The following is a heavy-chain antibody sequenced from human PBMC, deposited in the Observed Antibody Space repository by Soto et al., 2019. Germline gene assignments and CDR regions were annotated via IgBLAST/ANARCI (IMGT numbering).Heavy chain of an antibody. J-gene: IGHJ5*02. Sequence: SETLSLTCTVSGGSISSSSYYWGWIRQPPGKGLEWIGYIYHTGSTSYNPSLMSRVTISVDTSKNQFSLKLTSVTAADTAVYYCARHYIILTGYTWFDPWGQGTLVTVSS. CDR1: GGSISSSSYY. CDR3: ARHYIILTGYTWFDP. D-gene: IGHD3-9*01. CDR2: IYHTGST. V-gene: IGHV4-61*05.